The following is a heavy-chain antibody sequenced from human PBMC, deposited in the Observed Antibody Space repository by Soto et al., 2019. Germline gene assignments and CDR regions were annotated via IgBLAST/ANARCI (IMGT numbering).Heavy chain of an antibody. J-gene: IGHJ5*02. Sequence: PGGSLRLSCAASGFTFSSYWMSWVRQAPGKGLEWVANIKQDGSEKYYVDSVKGRFTISRDNAKNSLYLQMNSLRAEDTAVYYCARRLSPVQGLAWFDPWGQGTLVTVSS. CDR1: GFTFSSYW. CDR2: IKQDGSEK. V-gene: IGHV3-7*01. D-gene: IGHD5-12*01. CDR3: ARRLSPVQGLAWFDP.